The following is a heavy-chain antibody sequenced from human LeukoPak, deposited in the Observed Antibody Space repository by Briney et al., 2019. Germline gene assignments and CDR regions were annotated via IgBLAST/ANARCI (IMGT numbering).Heavy chain of an antibody. V-gene: IGHV3-7*05. CDR3: VRDDYLGY. D-gene: IGHD3-16*01. Sequence: PGGSLRLSCAASGFTFSTYSMNWVRQAPGKGLEWVAHINEDGSEKNYVDPVKGRFTISRDNAKNSVYLQMNSLRAEDTAIYYCVRDDYLGYWGQGTLVTVSS. J-gene: IGHJ4*02. CDR1: GFTFSTYS. CDR2: INEDGSEK.